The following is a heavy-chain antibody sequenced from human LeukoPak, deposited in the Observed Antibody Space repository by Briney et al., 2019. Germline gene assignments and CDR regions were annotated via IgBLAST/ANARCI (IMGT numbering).Heavy chain of an antibody. Sequence: GASVKVSCKASGGTFSSYAISWVRQAPGQGLEWMGGIIPIFGTANYAQKFQGRVTITADKSTSTAYMELSSLRSEDTAVYYCARTDSSSWYVYQGAFDIWGQGTMVTVSS. J-gene: IGHJ3*02. V-gene: IGHV1-69*06. CDR1: GGTFSSYA. CDR3: ARTDSSSWYVYQGAFDI. CDR2: IIPIFGTA. D-gene: IGHD6-13*01.